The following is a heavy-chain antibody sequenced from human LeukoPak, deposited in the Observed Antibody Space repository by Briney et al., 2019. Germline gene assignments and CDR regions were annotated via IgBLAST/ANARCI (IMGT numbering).Heavy chain of an antibody. Sequence: GASVKVSCKASGGTFSSYAISWVRQAPGQGLGWMGGIIPIFGTANYAQKFQGRVTITADESTSTAYMELSSLRSEDTAVYYCARDNMVTGYYYMDVWGKGTTVTVSS. CDR3: ARDNMVTGYYYMDV. D-gene: IGHD3-10*01. CDR1: GGTFSSYA. CDR2: IIPIFGTA. J-gene: IGHJ6*03. V-gene: IGHV1-69*13.